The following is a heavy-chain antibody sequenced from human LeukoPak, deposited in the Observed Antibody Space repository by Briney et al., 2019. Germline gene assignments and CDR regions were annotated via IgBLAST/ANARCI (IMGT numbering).Heavy chain of an antibody. V-gene: IGHV3-23*01. CDR1: GFSLSSYA. CDR3: AKDAYNWNYWVFDY. Sequence: GGSLRLSCVVSGFSLSSYAMSWVRQAPGKGLEWVSAISGSGGSTYYADSVKGRFTISRDNSKNTLYLQMNSLRAEDTAVYYCAKDAYNWNYWVFDYWGQGTLVTVSS. J-gene: IGHJ4*02. CDR2: ISGSGGST. D-gene: IGHD1-7*01.